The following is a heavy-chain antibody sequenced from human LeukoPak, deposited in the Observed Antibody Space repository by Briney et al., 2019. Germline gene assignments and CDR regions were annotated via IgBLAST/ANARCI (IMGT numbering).Heavy chain of an antibody. D-gene: IGHD2-2*01. CDR3: ARSRVVVVPAAIDY. CDR1: GFTFSSYA. CDR2: ISYDGSNK. V-gene: IGHV3-30-3*01. Sequence: PGRSLRLSCAASGFTFSSYAMHRVRQAPGKGLEWVAVISYDGSNKYYADSVKGRFTISRDNSKNTLYLQMNSLRAEDTAVYYCARSRVVVVPAAIDYWGQGTLVTVSS. J-gene: IGHJ4*02.